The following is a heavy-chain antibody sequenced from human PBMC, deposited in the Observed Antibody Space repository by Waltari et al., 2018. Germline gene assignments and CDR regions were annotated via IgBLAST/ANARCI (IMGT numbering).Heavy chain of an antibody. CDR1: GGSISSGSYY. D-gene: IGHD2-15*01. Sequence: QVQLQESGPGLVKPSQTLSLTCTVSGGSISSGSYYWSWIRQPAGKGLEWIGRIYTSGSTNYNPSLKRRVTISVDTSKNQCSLKLSSVTAADTAVYYCARAGYCSGGSCPTPYGMDVWGQGTTVTVSS. V-gene: IGHV4-61*02. CDR3: ARAGYCSGGSCPTPYGMDV. CDR2: IYTSGST. J-gene: IGHJ6*02.